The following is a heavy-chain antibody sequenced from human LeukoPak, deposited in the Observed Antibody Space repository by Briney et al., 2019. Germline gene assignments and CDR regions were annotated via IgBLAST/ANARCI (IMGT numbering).Heavy chain of an antibody. V-gene: IGHV1-3*01. CDR3: ARERAAAGSFDY. CDR2: INAGNGNT. CDR1: GYTFTSYA. Sequence: ASVKVSCKASGYTFTSYAMHWVRQAPGQRLEWMGWINAGNGNTKYSQKFQGRVTITRDTSASTAYMELSSLRSEDTAAYYCARERAAAGSFDYWGQGTLVTVSS. J-gene: IGHJ4*02. D-gene: IGHD6-13*01.